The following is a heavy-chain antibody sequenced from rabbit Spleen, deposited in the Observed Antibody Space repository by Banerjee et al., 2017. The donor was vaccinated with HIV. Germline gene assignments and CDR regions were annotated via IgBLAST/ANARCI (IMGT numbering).Heavy chain of an antibody. D-gene: IGHD1-1*01. V-gene: IGHV1S45*01. CDR2: INTGGSGSG. Sequence: EQLLESGGGLVKPEGSLKLSCTASGFSFSNKAVMCWVRQTPGKGLEWIGCINTGGSGSGYYASWAKGRFAISKTSSTTVTLLMTRLTAADTATYFCARDLPGVIGWNFNLWGPGTLVTVS. CDR1: GFSFSNKAV. CDR3: ARDLPGVIGWNFNL. J-gene: IGHJ4*01.